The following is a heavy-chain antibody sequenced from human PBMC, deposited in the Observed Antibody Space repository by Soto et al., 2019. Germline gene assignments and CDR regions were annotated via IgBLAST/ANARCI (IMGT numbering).Heavy chain of an antibody. J-gene: IGHJ4*02. V-gene: IGHV3-33*01. CDR3: AFGNLSYRFDF. CDR1: GFTFSGFG. CDR2: IWYDGSDK. Sequence: GGSLRLSCAASGFTFSGFGMHWVRQAPGKGLEWVAIIWYDGSDKYYADSVKGRFTISRDNSKNTLYLQMNSLRAEDTAVYHCAFGNLSYRFDFWGQGTPVTVSS. D-gene: IGHD3-16*01.